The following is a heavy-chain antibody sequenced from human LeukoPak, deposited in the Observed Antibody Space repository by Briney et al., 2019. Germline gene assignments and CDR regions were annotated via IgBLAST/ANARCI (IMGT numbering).Heavy chain of an antibody. D-gene: IGHD4-17*01. Sequence: GRSLRLSCAASGFTFSSYAMHWVRQAPGKGLEWVAVISYDGSNKYYADSVKGRFTISRDNSKNTLYLQMNSLRAEDTAVYYGWTTVTSPYWGRGTLVTVSS. J-gene: IGHJ4*02. CDR3: WTTVTSPY. CDR2: ISYDGSNK. V-gene: IGHV3-30-3*01. CDR1: GFTFSSYA.